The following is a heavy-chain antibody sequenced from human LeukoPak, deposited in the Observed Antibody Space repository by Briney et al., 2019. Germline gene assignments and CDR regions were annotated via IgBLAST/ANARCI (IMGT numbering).Heavy chain of an antibody. V-gene: IGHV1-46*01. CDR3: ARQDTGIDY. D-gene: IGHD1-26*01. CDR1: GYTFTSNY. Sequence: ASVKVSCKAFGYTFTSNYMHWVRQAPGQGPEWMGVISPSGGSTTYAQKFQGRVTLTRDMSTSTDYLELSSLRSEDTAVYYCARQDTGIDYWGQGTLVTVSS. J-gene: IGHJ4*02. CDR2: ISPSGGST.